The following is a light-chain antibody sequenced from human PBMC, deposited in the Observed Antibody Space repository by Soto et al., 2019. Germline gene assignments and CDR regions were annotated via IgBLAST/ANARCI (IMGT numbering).Light chain of an antibody. CDR2: KAS. CDR1: QSISSW. Sequence: DIQMTQSPSTLSASVGDRATITCRASQSISSWLAWYQQKPGKAPKLLIYKASSLESGVPSRFSGSGSGTEFTLTISSLQPDDFETYYCQQYNSSPTFGQGTKVEIK. V-gene: IGKV1-5*03. J-gene: IGKJ1*01. CDR3: QQYNSSPT.